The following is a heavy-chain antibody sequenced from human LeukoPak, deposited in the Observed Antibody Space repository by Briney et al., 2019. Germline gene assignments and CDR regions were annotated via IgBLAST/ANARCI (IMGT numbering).Heavy chain of an antibody. CDR3: ARMSSGSYYAGPGMFDP. V-gene: IGHV4-39*01. CDR1: GGSISSSSYY. Sequence: PSETLSLTCTVSGGSISSSSYYWGWIRQPPGKGLEWIGSIYYSGSTYYNPSLKSRVTISVDTSKNQFSLKLSSVTATDTAVYYCARMSSGSYYAGPGMFDPWGQGTLVTVSS. J-gene: IGHJ5*02. CDR2: IYYSGST. D-gene: IGHD1-26*01.